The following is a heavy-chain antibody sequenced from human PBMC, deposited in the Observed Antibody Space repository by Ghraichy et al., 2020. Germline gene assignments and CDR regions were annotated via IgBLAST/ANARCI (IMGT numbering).Heavy chain of an antibody. CDR2: ISGSGGST. D-gene: IGHD4-17*01. CDR1: GFTFSSYA. J-gene: IGHJ5*02. CDR3: AIANGDYRNWFDP. Sequence: GESLNISCAASGFTFSSYAMSWVRQAPGKGLEWVSAISGSGGSTYYADSVKGRFTISRDNSKNTLYLQMNSLRAEDTAVYYCAIANGDYRNWFDPWGQGTLVTVSS. V-gene: IGHV3-23*01.